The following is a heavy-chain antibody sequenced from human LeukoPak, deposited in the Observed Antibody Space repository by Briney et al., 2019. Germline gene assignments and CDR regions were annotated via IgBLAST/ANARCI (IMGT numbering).Heavy chain of an antibody. CDR3: ARHEGLGPITIFGVVNDAFDI. CDR1: GGSISSSSYY. CDR2: IYYSGST. V-gene: IGHV4-39*01. J-gene: IGHJ3*02. D-gene: IGHD3-3*01. Sequence: SETLSLTCTVSGGSISSSSYYWGWIRQPPGKGLEWIGSIYYSGSTYYNPSLKSRVTISVDTSKNQFSLKLSSVTAAGTAVYYCARHEGLGPITIFGVVNDAFDIWGQGTMVTVSS.